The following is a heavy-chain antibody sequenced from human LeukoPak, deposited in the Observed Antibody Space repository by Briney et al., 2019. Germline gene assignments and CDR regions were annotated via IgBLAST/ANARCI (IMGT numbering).Heavy chain of an antibody. J-gene: IGHJ4*02. CDR2: IYYRGST. D-gene: IGHD4-23*01. CDR1: GSSISGYY. CDR3: ARDMYGANGDFDS. Sequence: SETLSLTCSVSGSSISGYYWSWIRQPPGKGLEWVGYIYYRGSTYYNPSLKSRVTISVDTSKSQFSLRVSSATAADTAVYYCARDMYGANGDFDSWGQGILVTVSS. V-gene: IGHV4-59*01.